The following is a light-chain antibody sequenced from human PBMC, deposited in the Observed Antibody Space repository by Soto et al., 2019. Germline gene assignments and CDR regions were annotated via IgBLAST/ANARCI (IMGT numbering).Light chain of an antibody. V-gene: IGLV2-14*03. CDR2: DVS. Sequence: QSALTQPASVSGSPGQSITISCTGTSSDVGGYIYVSWYQQHSGKAPKLMIYDVSNRPSGVSNRFSGSKSGNTASLTISGLQAEDEADYYCSSYASSTTLVFVGGTKVTVL. CDR3: SSYASSTTLV. CDR1: SSDVGGYIY. J-gene: IGLJ2*01.